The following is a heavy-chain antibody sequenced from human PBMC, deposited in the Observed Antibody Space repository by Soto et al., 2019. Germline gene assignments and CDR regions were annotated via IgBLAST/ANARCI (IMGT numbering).Heavy chain of an antibody. J-gene: IGHJ4*02. CDR3: ARAEGYSSGWPFDY. V-gene: IGHV3-30-3*01. Sequence: PGGSLRLSCAASGFTFSSYAMHWVRQAPGKGLEWVAVISYDGSNKYYADSVKGRFTISRDNSKNTLYLQMNSLRAEDTAVYYCARAEGYSSGWPFDYWGQGTLVTVSS. D-gene: IGHD6-19*01. CDR1: GFTFSSYA. CDR2: ISYDGSNK.